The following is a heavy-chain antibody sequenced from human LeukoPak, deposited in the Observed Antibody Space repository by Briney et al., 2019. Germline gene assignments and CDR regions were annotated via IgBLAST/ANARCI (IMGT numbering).Heavy chain of an antibody. V-gene: IGHV4-30-2*01. D-gene: IGHD2-2*01. CDR1: GGSISSGLYS. CDR3: ARLQYCSGTSCYWFDP. J-gene: IGHJ5*02. Sequence: SEALSLTCDVSGGSISSGLYSWSWIRQPLGKGLEWIGYIYHTGSTYYNPSLKSRVTISVDTSKNQFSLRLSSVTAADTAVYYCARLQYCSGTSCYWFDPWGQGTLVTVSS. CDR2: IYHTGST.